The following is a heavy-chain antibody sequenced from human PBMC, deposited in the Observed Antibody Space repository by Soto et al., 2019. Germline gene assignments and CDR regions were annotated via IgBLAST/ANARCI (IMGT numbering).Heavy chain of an antibody. CDR1: GGSFSGYY. V-gene: IGHV4-34*01. CDR2: INHSGST. J-gene: IGHJ5*02. D-gene: IGHD5-12*01. CDR3: ARGEGLSKVATIKGFDP. Sequence: SETLSLTCAVYGGSFSGYYWSWIRQPPGKGLEWIGEINHSGSTNYNPSLKSRVTISVDTSKNQFSLKLSSVTAAGTAVYYCARGEGLSKVATIKGFDPWGQGTLVNVSS.